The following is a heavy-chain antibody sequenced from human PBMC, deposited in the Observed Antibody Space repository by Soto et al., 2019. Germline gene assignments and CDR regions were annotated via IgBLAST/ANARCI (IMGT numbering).Heavy chain of an antibody. CDR2: ISAYNGNR. D-gene: IGHD5-12*01. CDR3: ARGGQDCSNSACGYIYDGMDV. J-gene: IGHJ6*02. V-gene: IGHV1-18*01. Sequence: GXSVKVSCKASVYTFSHYGISGVRQAPGQGLEWMGWISAYNGNRHFAEGLRGRITMTTNTTTSTADMELRSLSSDDTAVYYCARGGQDCSNSACGYIYDGMDVWGQGTTVTASS. CDR1: VYTFSHYG.